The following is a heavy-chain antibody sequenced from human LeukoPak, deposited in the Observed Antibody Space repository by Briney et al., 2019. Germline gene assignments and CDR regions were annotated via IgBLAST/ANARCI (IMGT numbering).Heavy chain of an antibody. V-gene: IGHV4-59*01. CDR1: GGSISSYF. CDR3: ARGQYYDFWSGLYYYGMDV. D-gene: IGHD3-3*01. CDR2: IYHSGST. J-gene: IGHJ6*02. Sequence: SQTLSLTCTVSGGSISSYFWSWIRQSPGKGLEFLGYIYHSGSTTYNPSLKSRVTMSVDTSRNQFSLKLSSVTAADTAVYYCARGQYYDFWSGLYYYGMDVWGQGTTVTVSS.